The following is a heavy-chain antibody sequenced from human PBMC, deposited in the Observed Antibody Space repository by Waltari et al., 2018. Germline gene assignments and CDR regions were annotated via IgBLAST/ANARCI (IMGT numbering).Heavy chain of an antibody. CDR3: AKDSYSYGSLANWFDP. CDR2: ISGSGGST. Sequence: EVQLLESGGGLVQPGGSLRLSCAASGFTFSSYAMSWVRQAPGKGLEWVSAISGSGGSTYYADSVKGRFTISRDNSKNTLYLQMNSLRAEDTAVYYCAKDSYSYGSLANWFDPWGQGTLVTVSS. D-gene: IGHD5-18*01. J-gene: IGHJ5*02. V-gene: IGHV3-23*01. CDR1: GFTFSSYA.